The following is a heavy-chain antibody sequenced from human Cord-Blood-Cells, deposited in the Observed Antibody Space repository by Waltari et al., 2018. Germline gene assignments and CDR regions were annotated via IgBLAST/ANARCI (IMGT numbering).Heavy chain of an antibody. J-gene: IGHJ4*02. CDR1: GFTVSSNH. V-gene: IGHV3-53*01. CDR3: ARAAVGSGSYYDY. D-gene: IGHD3-10*01. Sequence: EVQLVESGGGLIQPGVSLGLPCAAPGFTVSSNHMSWVRQAPGKGLESVSVIYSGGSTYYADSVKGRFTISRDNSKNTLYLQMNSLRAEDTAVYYCARAAVGSGSYYDYWGQGTLVTVSS. CDR2: IYSGGST.